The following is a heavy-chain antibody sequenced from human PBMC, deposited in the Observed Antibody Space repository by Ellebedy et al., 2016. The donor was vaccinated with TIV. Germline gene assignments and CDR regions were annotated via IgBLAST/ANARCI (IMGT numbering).Heavy chain of an antibody. CDR1: GDSVSSNSVA. CDR2: TYYRSNWYN. Sequence: SQTLSLTCAISGDSVSSNSVAWNWIRQSPSRGLEWLGRTYYRSNWYNDDAVSVKSRITIKPDTSKNQFSLQLKSLTPEDTAVYYCARGDLAVTTGFDYWGQGTLVTVSS. V-gene: IGHV6-1*01. CDR3: ARGDLAVTTGFDY. J-gene: IGHJ4*02. D-gene: IGHD2-21*02.